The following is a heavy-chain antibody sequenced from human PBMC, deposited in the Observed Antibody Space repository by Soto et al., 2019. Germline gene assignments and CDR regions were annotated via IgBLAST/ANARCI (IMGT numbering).Heavy chain of an antibody. Sequence: AAVQVSCQASVSTIPSYGISCVRQAAGQGLEWMGWISAYNGNTNYAQKLQGRVTMTTDTSTSTAYMELRSLRSDDTAVYYCARGYCSSTSCYSADYWGQGNLVTVSS. CDR1: VSTIPSYG. CDR2: ISAYNGNT. J-gene: IGHJ4*02. V-gene: IGHV1-18*01. D-gene: IGHD2-2*01. CDR3: ARGYCSSTSCYSADY.